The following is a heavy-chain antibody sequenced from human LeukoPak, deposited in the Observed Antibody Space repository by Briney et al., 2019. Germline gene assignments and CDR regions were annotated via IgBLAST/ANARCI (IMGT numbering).Heavy chain of an antibody. D-gene: IGHD1-26*01. J-gene: IGHJ6*02. Sequence: GGSLRLSCAASGFTFSSYGMYWVRQAPGKGLEWVALIWFDGSSQSYADSVKGRFTISRDNSKNTLFLQMNSLRAEDTAVYYCARKGYSGRYSHGMDVWGQGTTVTVSS. V-gene: IGHV3-33*01. CDR3: ARKGYSGRYSHGMDV. CDR2: IWFDGSSQ. CDR1: GFTFSSYG.